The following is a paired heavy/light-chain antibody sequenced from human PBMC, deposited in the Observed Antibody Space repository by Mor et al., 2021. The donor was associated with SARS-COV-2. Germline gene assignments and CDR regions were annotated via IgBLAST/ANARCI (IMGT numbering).Light chain of an antibody. Sequence: DIQMTQSPSSLSASVGDRVTITCRASQGIRNDLGWYQQKPGKAPKRLIYGASNLQSGVPSRFSGSGSGTEFTLTISSLQPEDFATYYCLQHNSYPPAFGQGTKVEIK. CDR2: GAS. J-gene: IGKJ1*01. CDR1: QGIRND. V-gene: IGKV1-17*01. CDR3: LQHNSYPPA.
Heavy chain of an antibody. CDR1: GFTFSSSG. J-gene: IGHJ4*02. V-gene: IGHV3-30*18. CDR2: ISYDGSNK. D-gene: IGHD2-15*01. CDR3: AKDWGYCSSGSCYPIYYFDY. Sequence: QVQLVESGGGVVQPGRSLRLSCAASGFTFSSSGMHRVRQAPGKGLEWVAVISYDGSNKYYADSVKGRFTISRDNSKNTLYLQMNSLRAEDTAVYYCAKDWGYCSSGSCYPIYYFDYWGQGTLVTVSS.